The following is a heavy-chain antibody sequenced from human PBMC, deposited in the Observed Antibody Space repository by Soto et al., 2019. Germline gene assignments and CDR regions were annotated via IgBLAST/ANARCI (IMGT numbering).Heavy chain of an antibody. CDR1: GGSISSYY. CDR3: ARFYDSPAPDY. V-gene: IGHV4-59*08. J-gene: IGHJ4*02. D-gene: IGHD3-22*01. CDR2: IYYSGST. Sequence: SETLSLTCTVSGGSISSYYWSWIRQPPGKGLEWIGYIYYSGSTNYNPSLKSRVTISVDTSKNQFSLKLSSVTAADTAVYYCARFYDSPAPDYWGQGTLVTVSS.